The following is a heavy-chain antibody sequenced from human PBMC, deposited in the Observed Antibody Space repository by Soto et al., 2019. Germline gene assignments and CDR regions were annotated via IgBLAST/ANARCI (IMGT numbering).Heavy chain of an antibody. CDR2: VYYSGRT. CDR3: ARPIGKKGFGVDV. V-gene: IGHV4-31*03. J-gene: IGHJ6*02. Sequence: QVQLQESGPGLVKPSQTLSLTCTVSGGSLISGGYYWSWIRQHPEKGLEWLGSVYYSGRTYDNPSLKSRITMSVDTSKTQFSLNLNSVTAADTAVYYCARPIGKKGFGVDVWGQGTKVTVSS. D-gene: IGHD3-10*01. CDR1: GGSLISGGYY.